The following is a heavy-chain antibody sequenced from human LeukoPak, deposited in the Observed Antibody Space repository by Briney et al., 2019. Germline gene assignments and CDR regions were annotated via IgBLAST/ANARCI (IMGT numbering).Heavy chain of an antibody. CDR3: ARAPPGQAAGGTA. CDR2: IYSGGST. V-gene: IGHV3-53*01. J-gene: IGHJ4*02. D-gene: IGHD6-13*01. CDR1: GFSVGDNY. Sequence: GGTLRLSCAASGFSVGDNYMSWVRQAPGKGLEGVSVIYSGGSTNYADSVKGRFTISRDSSKNTLYLQMNSLRVEDTAVYYCARAPPGQAAGGTAWGQGTLVTVSS.